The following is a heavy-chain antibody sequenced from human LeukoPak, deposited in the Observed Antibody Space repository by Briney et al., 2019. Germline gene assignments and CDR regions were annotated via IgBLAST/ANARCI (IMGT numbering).Heavy chain of an antibody. CDR3: AKDRSCTNDVCHGDFDY. V-gene: IGHV3-23*01. Sequence: GPLRLSCAASGFIFSSYAMSWVRQAPGKGLKWVSNISGSGGSTYYADSVKGRFTISRDNSKNTVYLQMNSLRAEDTAVYYCAKDRSCTNDVCHGDFDYWGQGTLVTVSS. CDR2: ISGSGGST. J-gene: IGHJ4*02. D-gene: IGHD2-8*01. CDR1: GFIFSSYA.